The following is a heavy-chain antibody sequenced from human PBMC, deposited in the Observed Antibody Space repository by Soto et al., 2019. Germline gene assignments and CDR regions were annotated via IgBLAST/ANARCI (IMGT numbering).Heavy chain of an antibody. CDR1: GFTFSSYW. J-gene: IGHJ4*02. CDR3: AREGYDFWSGYYPLSD. Sequence: GGSLRLSCAASGFTFSSYWMHWVRQAPGKGLVWVPRINSDGSSTSYADSVKGRFTISRDNAKNTLYLQMNSLRAEDTAVYYCAREGYDFWSGYYPLSDWGQGTLVTVSS. CDR2: INSDGSST. V-gene: IGHV3-74*01. D-gene: IGHD3-3*01.